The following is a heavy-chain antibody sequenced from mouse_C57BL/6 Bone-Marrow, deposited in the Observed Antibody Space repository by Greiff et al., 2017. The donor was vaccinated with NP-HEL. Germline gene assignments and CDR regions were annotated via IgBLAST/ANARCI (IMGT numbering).Heavy chain of an antibody. CDR1: DYTFTSYW. D-gene: IGHD1-1*01. Sequence: QVQLQQPGAELVKPGASVKLSCKASDYTFTSYWMQWVKQRPGQGLEWIGEIDPSDSYTNYNQKFKGKATLTVDTSSSTAYMQLSSLTSEDSAVYYCARSYYYGSSYGYWGQGTTLTVSS. CDR3: ARSYYYGSSYGY. V-gene: IGHV1-50*01. J-gene: IGHJ2*01. CDR2: IDPSDSYT.